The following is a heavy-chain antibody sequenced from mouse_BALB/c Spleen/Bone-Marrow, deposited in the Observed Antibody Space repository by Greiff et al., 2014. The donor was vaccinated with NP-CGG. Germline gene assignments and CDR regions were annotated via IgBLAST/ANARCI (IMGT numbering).Heavy chain of an antibody. Sequence: QVQLKQSGPGLVAPSQSLSITCTVSGFSLSRYSVHWVRQPPGKGLEWLGVIWGGGTTDYNSALKSRLSITKDNSKSQVFLKLNSLQTDDTAMYYCATLGGNHYAMDYWGQGTSVTVSS. CDR2: IWGGGTT. V-gene: IGHV2-6-4*01. J-gene: IGHJ4*01. CDR3: ATLGGNHYAMDY. CDR1: GFSLSRYS. D-gene: IGHD2-1*01.